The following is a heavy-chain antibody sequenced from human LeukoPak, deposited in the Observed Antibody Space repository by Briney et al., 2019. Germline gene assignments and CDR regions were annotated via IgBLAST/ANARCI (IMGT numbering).Heavy chain of an antibody. CDR1: GFTFSSYS. D-gene: IGHD6-13*01. CDR2: ISSSSSYI. V-gene: IGHV3-21*01. J-gene: IGHJ4*02. Sequence: GSLRLSCATSGFTFSSYSMNWVRQAPGKGLEWVSSISSSSSYIYYADSVKGRFTISRDNAKNSLYLQMNSLRAEDTAVYYCARAPLMGSSWYGGDYWGQGTLVTVSS. CDR3: ARAPLMGSSWYGGDY.